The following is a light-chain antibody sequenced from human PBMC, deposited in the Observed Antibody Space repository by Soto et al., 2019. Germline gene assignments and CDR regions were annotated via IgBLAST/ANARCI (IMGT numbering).Light chain of an antibody. Sequence: QSALTQPASVSGSPGQSITISCTGTSSDVGGYNYVSWYQQHPGKAPKFMIYDVSNRPSGVSNRFSGSKSGNTASLTISGLQAEDVADYYCCSYTTSNTRQIVFGTVTKVTVL. CDR1: SSDVGGYNY. J-gene: IGLJ1*01. V-gene: IGLV2-14*01. CDR3: CSYTTSNTRQIV. CDR2: DVS.